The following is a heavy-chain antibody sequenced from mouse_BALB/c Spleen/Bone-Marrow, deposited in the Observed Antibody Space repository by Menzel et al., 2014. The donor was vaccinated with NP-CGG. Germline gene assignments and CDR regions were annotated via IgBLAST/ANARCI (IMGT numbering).Heavy chain of an antibody. J-gene: IGHJ3*01. Sequence: EVQLVESGGGLVQPGGSRKLSCAASGFTFSSFGMHWVRQAPEEGLEWVAYISSGSSTIYYADTVKGRFTISRDNPKNTLFLQMTSLRSEDTAMYYCARGGNIAWFAYWGQGTLVTVSA. V-gene: IGHV5-17*02. D-gene: IGHD2-1*01. CDR3: ARGGNIAWFAY. CDR2: ISSGSSTI. CDR1: GFTFSSFG.